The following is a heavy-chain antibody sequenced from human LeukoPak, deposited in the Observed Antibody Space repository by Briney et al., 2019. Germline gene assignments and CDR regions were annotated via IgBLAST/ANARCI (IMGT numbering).Heavy chain of an antibody. J-gene: IGHJ5*02. CDR3: ARAATYYDILTGYYKPYNWFDP. CDR2: ISAYNGNT. Sequence: ASVTLSCTASGSTFTSYGISWVRHAPGQGLGWMGWISAYNGNTNYAQKLQGRVTMTTDTSTSTAYMELRSLRSDDTAVYYCARAATYYDILTGYYKPYNWFDPWGQGTLVTVSS. CDR1: GSTFTSYG. V-gene: IGHV1-18*01. D-gene: IGHD3-9*01.